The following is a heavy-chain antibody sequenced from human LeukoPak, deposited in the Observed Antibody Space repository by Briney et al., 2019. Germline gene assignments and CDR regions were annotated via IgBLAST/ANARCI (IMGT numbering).Heavy chain of an antibody. V-gene: IGHV4-34*01. D-gene: IGHD5-24*01. CDR2: INHSGST. J-gene: IGHJ3*01. CDR3: ARGLWLQLGVDAFDV. Sequence: SETLSLTCTVYGGPFGGYYWSWIRQFPGKGLEWIGEINHSGSTTYIPSLKSRVTISVDTSKNQFSLRLSSVTAADTAVYYCARGLWLQLGVDAFDVWGQGTMVTVSS. CDR1: GGPFGGYY.